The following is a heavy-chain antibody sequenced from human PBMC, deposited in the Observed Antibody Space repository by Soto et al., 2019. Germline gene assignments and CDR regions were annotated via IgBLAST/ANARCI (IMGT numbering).Heavy chain of an antibody. CDR2: IWYDGSNK. Sequence: GGSLRLSCAASGFTFSSYGIHWVRQAPGKGLEWVAVIWYDGSNKYYADSAKGRFTISRDNTKNTLYLQMNSLRAEDTAAYYFARASQVDRSGDAAHDAFDNWGQGTMVTVSS. CDR1: GFTFSSYG. V-gene: IGHV3-33*01. CDR3: ARASQVDRSGDAAHDAFDN. D-gene: IGHD3-22*01. J-gene: IGHJ3*02.